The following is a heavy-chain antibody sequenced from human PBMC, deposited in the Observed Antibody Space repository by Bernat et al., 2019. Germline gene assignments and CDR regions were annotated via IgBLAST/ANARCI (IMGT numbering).Heavy chain of an antibody. CDR1: GGSFSGYY. J-gene: IGHJ4*02. CDR2: INHSGST. D-gene: IGHD2-15*01. CDR3: ARASSDCSGGSCYSGADY. V-gene: IGHV4-34*01. Sequence: QVQLQQWGAGLLKPSETLSLTCAVYGGSFSGYYWSWIRQPPGKGLEWIGEINHSGSTNYNPSLKSRVTISVDTAKSQFSLKLRSVTAADTAVYYCARASSDCSGGSCYSGADYWGQGTLVTVSS.